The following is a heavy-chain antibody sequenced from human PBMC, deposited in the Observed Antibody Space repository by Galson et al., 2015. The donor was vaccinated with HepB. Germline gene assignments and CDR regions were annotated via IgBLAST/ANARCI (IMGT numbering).Heavy chain of an antibody. CDR1: GGTFSSYA. V-gene: IGHV1-69*13. J-gene: IGHJ4*02. D-gene: IGHD3-10*01. CDR2: IIPIFGTA. CDR3: ARDGSGNYYKTFDY. Sequence: SVKVSCKASGGTFSSYAISWVRQAPGQGLEWMGGIIPIFGTANYAQKFQGRVTITADESTSTAYMELSSLRSEDTAVYYCARDGSGNYYKTFDYWGQGTLVTVSS.